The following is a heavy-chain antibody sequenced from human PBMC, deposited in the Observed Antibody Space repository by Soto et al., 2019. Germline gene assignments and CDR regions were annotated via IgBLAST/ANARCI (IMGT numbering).Heavy chain of an antibody. J-gene: IGHJ6*02. Sequence: QVQLVQSGAEVKKPGSSVKVSCKASGGTFSSYAIIWVRQAPGQGLEWMGGIIPIPGTANYAQKFQGRVTMVADDSTRTAYMELSRLRSEDTAVYYSARSQGSSNSLEISYYYYYGMDVWGQGTTVTVSS. CDR2: IIPIPGTA. CDR1: GGTFSSYA. D-gene: IGHD2-2*01. CDR3: ARSQGSSNSLEISYYYYYGMDV. V-gene: IGHV1-69*01.